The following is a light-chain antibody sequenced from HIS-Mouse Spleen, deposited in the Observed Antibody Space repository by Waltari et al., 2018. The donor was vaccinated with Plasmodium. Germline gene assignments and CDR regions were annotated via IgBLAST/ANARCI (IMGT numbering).Light chain of an antibody. CDR1: NIGSKS. CDR2: DDS. CDR3: QGWDSSSDHRV. Sequence: SYVLTQPPSVSVAPGQTARITCGGNNIGSKSVHWYQQKPGQAPVLVVYDDSDRPPGLPERFSGANSGNTATLAISRVEAGDEADYYCQGWDSSSDHRVFGGGTKLTVL. J-gene: IGLJ3*02. V-gene: IGLV3-21*02.